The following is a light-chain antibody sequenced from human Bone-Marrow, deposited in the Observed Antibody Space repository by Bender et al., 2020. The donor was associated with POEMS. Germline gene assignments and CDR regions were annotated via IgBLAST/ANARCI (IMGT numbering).Light chain of an antibody. CDR2: DVN. CDR3: SSYTSSSTLA. V-gene: IGLV2-14*03. Sequence: QSALTQPASVSGSPRQSITISCTGTSSDVGGYNYVSWYQQHPGKAPKLMLYDVNNRPSGVSDRFPGSKSGNTASLTISGLQAEDEADYYCSSYTSSSTLAFGGGTKLTVL. J-gene: IGLJ2*01. CDR1: SSDVGGYNY.